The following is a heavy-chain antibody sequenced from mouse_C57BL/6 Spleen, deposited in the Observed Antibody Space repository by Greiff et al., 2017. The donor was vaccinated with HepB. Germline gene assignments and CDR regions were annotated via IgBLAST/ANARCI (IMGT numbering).Heavy chain of an antibody. CDR1: GYTFTSYW. V-gene: IGHV1-69*01. J-gene: IGHJ4*01. D-gene: IGHD4-1*01. CDR2: IDPSDSYT. Sequence: VQLQQSGAELVMPGASVKLSCKASGYTFTSYWMHWVKQRPGQGLEWIGEIDPSDSYTNYNQKFKGKSTLTVDKSSSTAYMQLSSLTSEDSAVYYCARHLTGDYAMDYWGQRTSVTVSS. CDR3: ARHLTGDYAMDY.